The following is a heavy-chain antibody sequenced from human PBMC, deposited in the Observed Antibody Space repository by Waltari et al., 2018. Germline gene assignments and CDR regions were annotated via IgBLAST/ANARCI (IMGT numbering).Heavy chain of an antibody. V-gene: IGHV3-23*04. CDR1: GFTFGSDA. D-gene: IGHD1-26*01. J-gene: IGHJ5*02. Sequence: EVQLVASGGGLVQPGGSLRLSCAASGFTFGSDAMRWVRQAPGKGLEWVSAISGSGGSTYYADSVKGRFTISRDNSKNTLYLQMNSLRAEDTAIYYCANPFSGSYYWFDPWGQGTLVTVSS. CDR2: ISGSGGST. CDR3: ANPFSGSYYWFDP.